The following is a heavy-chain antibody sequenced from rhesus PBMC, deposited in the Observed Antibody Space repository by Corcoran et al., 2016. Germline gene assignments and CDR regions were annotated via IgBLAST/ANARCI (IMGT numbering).Heavy chain of an antibody. Sequence: EVQLVESGGGLVQPGGSLRLSCTGSGITFSSYYMYWVRQAPGKGLEWVSAINSDGGNTWSTDAVKGRFTVSKENAKNTLYLQMGSLGAEDTAVYYCAKGLFSSGWGYFDSWGQGVLVTVSS. J-gene: IGHJ4*01. CDR1: GITFSSYY. CDR2: INSDGGNT. V-gene: IGHV3-8*01. D-gene: IGHD6-31*01. CDR3: AKGLFSSGWGYFDS.